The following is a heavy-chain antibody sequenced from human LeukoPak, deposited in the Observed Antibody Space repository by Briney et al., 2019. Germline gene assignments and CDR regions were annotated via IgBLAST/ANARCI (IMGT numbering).Heavy chain of an antibody. Sequence: ASVKVSCKASGYTFTSYGISWVRQAPGQGLEWMGWISAYNGNTNYAQKLQGRVTMTTDTSTSTAYMELRSLRSDDTAVYYCARSEVVAVAGGAFDIWGQGTMVTVSS. CDR3: ARSEVVAVAGGAFDI. D-gene: IGHD6-19*01. CDR1: GYTFTSYG. J-gene: IGHJ3*02. CDR2: ISAYNGNT. V-gene: IGHV1-18*01.